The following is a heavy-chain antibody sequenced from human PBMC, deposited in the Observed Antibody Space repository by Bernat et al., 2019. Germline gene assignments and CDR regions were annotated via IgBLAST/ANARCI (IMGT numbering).Heavy chain of an antibody. Sequence: QVQLVESGGGVVQPGGSLRLSCAASGFTFSDYYMSWIRQAPGKGLEWVSYISSSSSYTNYADSVKGRFTISRDNAKNSLYLQMNSLRAEDTAVYYCARDRALGYCSGGSCTDAFDIWGQGTMVTVSS. CDR1: GFTFSDYY. D-gene: IGHD2-15*01. J-gene: IGHJ3*02. CDR2: ISSSSSYT. CDR3: ARDRALGYCSGGSCTDAFDI. V-gene: IGHV3-11*05.